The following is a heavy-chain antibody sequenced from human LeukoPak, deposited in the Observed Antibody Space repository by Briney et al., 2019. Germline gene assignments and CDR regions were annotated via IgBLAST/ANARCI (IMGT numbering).Heavy chain of an antibody. V-gene: IGHV3-48*04. D-gene: IGHD3-10*01. CDR2: ISSRSATI. Sequence: GGSLRPSCAASGFTFSSYSMNWVRQAPGKGLEWVSYISSRSATIYYADSVKGRFTVSRDNAKNSLYLQMNSLRAEDTAVYYCAKDEDYGSGSYGLDYWGQGTLVTVSS. CDR1: GFTFSSYS. CDR3: AKDEDYGSGSYGLDY. J-gene: IGHJ4*02.